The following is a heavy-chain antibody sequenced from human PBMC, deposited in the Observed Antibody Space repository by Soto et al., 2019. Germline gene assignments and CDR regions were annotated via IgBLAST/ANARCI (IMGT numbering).Heavy chain of an antibody. V-gene: IGHV1-46*01. CDR3: ASTITGTPKTRAFDI. D-gene: IGHD1-20*01. J-gene: IGHJ3*02. CDR2: INPSGGST. Sequence: ASVKVSCKASGYTFTSYYMHWVRQAPGQGLEWMGIINPSGGSTSYAQKFQGRATMTRDTSTSTVYMELSSLRSEDTAVYYCASTITGTPKTRAFDIWGQGTMVTVSS. CDR1: GYTFTSYY.